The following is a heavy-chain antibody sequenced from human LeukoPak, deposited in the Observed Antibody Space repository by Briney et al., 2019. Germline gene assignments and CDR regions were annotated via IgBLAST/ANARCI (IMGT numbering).Heavy chain of an antibody. J-gene: IGHJ4*02. D-gene: IGHD3-22*01. CDR2: ISYDGSNK. V-gene: IGHV3-30-3*01. Sequence: PGGSLRLSCAASGFTFSSYAMHWVRQAPGKGLEWVAVISYDGSNKYYADPVKGRFTISRDNSKNTLYLQMNSLRAEDTAVYYCARLYYDSSGADYWGQGTLVTVSS. CDR3: ARLYYDSSGADY. CDR1: GFTFSSYA.